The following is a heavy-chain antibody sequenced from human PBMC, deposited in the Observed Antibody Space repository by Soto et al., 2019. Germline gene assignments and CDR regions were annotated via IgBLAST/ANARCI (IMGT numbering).Heavy chain of an antibody. Sequence: GVSLRLSCAASGFTFSGYGMHWVRQPPGKGLEWVAVISYDGSNKYYADSVKGRFTISRDNSKNTLYLQMNSLRAEDTAVYFCAKDKYDYQHAPYYFDNWGKGTLVTVSS. V-gene: IGHV3-30*18. D-gene: IGHD2-2*01. CDR2: ISYDGSNK. J-gene: IGHJ4*02. CDR1: GFTFSGYG. CDR3: AKDKYDYQHAPYYFDN.